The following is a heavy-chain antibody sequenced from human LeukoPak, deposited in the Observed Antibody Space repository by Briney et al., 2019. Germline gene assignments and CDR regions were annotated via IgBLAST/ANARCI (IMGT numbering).Heavy chain of an antibody. J-gene: IGHJ5*02. CDR1: GGTFSSYA. Sequence: GASVKVSCKASGGTFSSYAISWVRQAPGQGLEWMGRIIPILGIANYAQKFQGRVTITADKSTSTAYMGLSSLRSEDTDVYYCARVPTFGGVIAMADWFDPWGQGTLVTVSS. D-gene: IGHD3-16*02. CDR2: IIPILGIA. CDR3: ARVPTFGGVIAMADWFDP. V-gene: IGHV1-69*04.